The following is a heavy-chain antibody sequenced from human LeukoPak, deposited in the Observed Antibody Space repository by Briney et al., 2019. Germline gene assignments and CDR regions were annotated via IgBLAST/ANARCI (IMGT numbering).Heavy chain of an antibody. J-gene: IGHJ4*02. Sequence: PSETLSLTCAVYGGSFSGYYWNWIRQPPGKGLEWLGEINHSGSNNYNPSLKSRVTISVDPSHNQFSLKLSSVPAADTAVYYCAMCGATMVRGVHGYWGQGTLVTVSS. CDR2: INHSGSN. D-gene: IGHD3-10*01. CDR3: AMCGATMVRGVHGY. V-gene: IGHV4-34*01. CDR1: GGSFSGYY.